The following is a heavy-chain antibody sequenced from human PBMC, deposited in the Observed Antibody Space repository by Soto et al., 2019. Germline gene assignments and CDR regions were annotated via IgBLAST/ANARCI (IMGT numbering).Heavy chain of an antibody. CDR1: RDSINSSRYY. CDR2: IYYSGST. J-gene: IGHJ6*03. Sequence: SETLSLTCTVSRDSINSSRYYWGGIRQPPGKGLEWIGSIYYSGSTYYNPSLKSRVTISVDTSKNQFSLKLSSVTAADTAVYYCVRSITAHAYYYYQLAVWGKGSTVPVSS. CDR3: VRSITAHAYYYYQLAV. V-gene: IGHV4-39*01. D-gene: IGHD5-18*01.